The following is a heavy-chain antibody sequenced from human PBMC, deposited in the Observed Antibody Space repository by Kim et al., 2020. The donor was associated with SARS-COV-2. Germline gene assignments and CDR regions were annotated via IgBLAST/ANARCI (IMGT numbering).Heavy chain of an antibody. CDR2: IIPILGIA. CDR1: GGTFSSYA. Sequence: SVKVSCKASGGTFSSYAISWVRQAPGQGLEWMGRIIPILGIANYAHKFQGRVTITADKSTSTAYMELSSLRSEDTAVYYCAREGGYYGSGSYFDYWGQGTLVTVSS. V-gene: IGHV1-69*04. CDR3: AREGGYYGSGSYFDY. D-gene: IGHD3-10*01. J-gene: IGHJ4*02.